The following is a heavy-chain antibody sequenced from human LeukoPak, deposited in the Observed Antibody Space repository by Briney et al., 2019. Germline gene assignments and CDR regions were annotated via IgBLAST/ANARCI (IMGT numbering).Heavy chain of an antibody. V-gene: IGHV1-46*01. CDR1: GYTFTSYY. D-gene: IGHD2-2*01. J-gene: IGHJ5*02. Sequence: ASVKVSCKASGYTFTSYYMHWVRQAPGQGLEWMGIINPSGGSTSYAQKFQERVTITRDMSTSTAYMELSSLRSEDTAVYYCAADRVPTDPQKWVDPWGQGTQVIVSS. CDR3: AADRVPTDPQKWVDP. CDR2: INPSGGST.